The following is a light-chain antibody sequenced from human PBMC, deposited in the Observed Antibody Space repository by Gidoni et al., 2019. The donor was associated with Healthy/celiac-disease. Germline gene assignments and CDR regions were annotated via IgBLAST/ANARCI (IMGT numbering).Light chain of an antibody. CDR2: DAS. J-gene: IGKJ4*01. CDR3: QQYDNRPLT. V-gene: IGKV1-33*01. Sequence: DIQMTQSPSSLSASVGDRVTITCQASQDISNYLNWYQQKPGKAPKLLIYDASNLETGVPSRFSGSGSGTDFTLTISSLQPEDIATYYGQQYDNRPLTFGGGTKVEIK. CDR1: QDISNY.